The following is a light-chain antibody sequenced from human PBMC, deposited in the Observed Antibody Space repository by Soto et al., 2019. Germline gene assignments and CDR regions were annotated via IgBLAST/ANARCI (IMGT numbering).Light chain of an antibody. CDR2: KTS. CDR3: QQCNSYPWT. CDR1: QSIGSW. V-gene: IGKV1-5*03. Sequence: DIQMTQSPSTLSASVGDRVTITCRASQSIGSWLAWYQRKPGKAPKLLIFKTSSLDSGVPSRFSGSGSGTEFTLTISCLQPDDVATYYCQQCNSYPWTFGQGTKVEIK. J-gene: IGKJ1*01.